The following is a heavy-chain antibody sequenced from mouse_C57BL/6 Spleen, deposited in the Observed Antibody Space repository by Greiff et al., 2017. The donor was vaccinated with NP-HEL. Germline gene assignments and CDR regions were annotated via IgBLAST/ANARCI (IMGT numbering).Heavy chain of an antibody. CDR3: ARRKSNYGGAMDY. V-gene: IGHV1-9*01. CDR2: ILPGSGST. D-gene: IGHD2-5*01. J-gene: IGHJ4*01. CDR1: GYTFTGYW. Sequence: QVQLKESGAELMKPGASVKLSCKATGYTFTGYWIEWVKQRPGHGLEWIGEILPGSGSTNYNEKFKGKATFTADTSSNTAYMQLSSQTTEDSAIYYCARRKSNYGGAMDYWRQGTSVTVSS.